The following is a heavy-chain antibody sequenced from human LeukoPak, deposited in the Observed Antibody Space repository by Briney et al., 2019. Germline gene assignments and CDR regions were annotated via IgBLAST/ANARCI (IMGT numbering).Heavy chain of an antibody. Sequence: GGSLRLSCAASGFSFSSYNMNWVRQAPGKGLEWVSSISISGSYKYYADSMKGRFTISRGNAKNSLYLQMSSLRAEVTALYYCARDRGDYSSGWYSDDALDIWGQGTMVTVPA. J-gene: IGHJ3*02. CDR1: GFSFSSYN. D-gene: IGHD6-19*01. V-gene: IGHV3-21*01. CDR3: ARDRGDYSSGWYSDDALDI. CDR2: ISISGSYK.